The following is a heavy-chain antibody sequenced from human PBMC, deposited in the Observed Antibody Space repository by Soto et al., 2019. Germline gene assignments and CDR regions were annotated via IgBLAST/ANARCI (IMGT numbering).Heavy chain of an antibody. D-gene: IGHD2-15*01. CDR1: GYTFTSYY. CDR3: ARVSIGGQRPNWFHP. CDR2: INPSGGST. Sequence: ASVKVSCKASGYTFTSYYMHWVRQAPGQGLEWMGIINPSGGSTSYAQKFQGRVTMTRDTSTSTVYMELSSLRSEDTAVYYCARVSIGGQRPNWFHPRGQGTLGTRSS. V-gene: IGHV1-46*03. J-gene: IGHJ5*02.